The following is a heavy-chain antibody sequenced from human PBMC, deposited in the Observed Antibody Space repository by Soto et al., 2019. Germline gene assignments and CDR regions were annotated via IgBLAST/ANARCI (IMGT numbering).Heavy chain of an antibody. CDR2: INHSGST. CDR3: ASMYGDYVSY. V-gene: IGHV4-34*01. D-gene: IGHD4-17*01. Sequence: SETLSLTCAVYGGSFSGYYWSWIRQPPGKGLEWIGEINHSGSTNYNPSLKSRVTISVDTSKNQFSLKLSSVTAADTAVYYCASMYGDYVSYWGQGTLVTVSS. CDR1: GGSFSGYY. J-gene: IGHJ4*02.